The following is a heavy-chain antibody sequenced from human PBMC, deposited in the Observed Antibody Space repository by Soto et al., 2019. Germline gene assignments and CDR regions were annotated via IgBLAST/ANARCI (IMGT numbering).Heavy chain of an antibody. Sequence: GGSLRLSCAASGFTFSSYAMSWVRQATGKGLEWVSAISGSGGSTYYADSVKGRFTISRDNSKNTLYLQMNSLRAEYTAVYYFAKALYYYDSSGYHEYYFDYWGQGTLVTVSS. V-gene: IGHV3-23*01. CDR2: ISGSGGST. CDR3: AKALYYYDSSGYHEYYFDY. CDR1: GFTFSSYA. D-gene: IGHD3-22*01. J-gene: IGHJ4*02.